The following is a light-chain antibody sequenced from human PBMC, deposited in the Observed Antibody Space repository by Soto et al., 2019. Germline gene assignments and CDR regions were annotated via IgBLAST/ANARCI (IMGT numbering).Light chain of an antibody. CDR1: QVISSW. J-gene: IGKJ1*01. CDR2: KAS. Sequence: DIQMTQSPSSVSASVGDTVTVSCRASQVISSWLAWYQQKPGRAPNLLIYKASTLQTGVPSRFSGSGSGTDFTLTITNLQPEDFAVYYCQQYNNWPQTFGQGTKVEIK. CDR3: QQYNNWPQT. V-gene: IGKV1-12*01.